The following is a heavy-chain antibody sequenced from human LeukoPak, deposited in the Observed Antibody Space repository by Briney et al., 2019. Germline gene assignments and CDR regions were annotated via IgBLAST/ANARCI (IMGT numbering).Heavy chain of an antibody. CDR3: TTSDYYDSKGDY. J-gene: IGHJ4*02. V-gene: IGHV3-15*01. Sequence: PGGSLRLSCAASGFTFSNAWMSWVRQAPGKGLGWVGRIKSKTDGGTTDYAAPVKGRFTISRDDSKNTLYLQMNSLKTEDTAVYYCTTSDYYDSKGDYWGQGTLVTVSS. D-gene: IGHD3-22*01. CDR2: IKSKTDGGTT. CDR1: GFTFSNAW.